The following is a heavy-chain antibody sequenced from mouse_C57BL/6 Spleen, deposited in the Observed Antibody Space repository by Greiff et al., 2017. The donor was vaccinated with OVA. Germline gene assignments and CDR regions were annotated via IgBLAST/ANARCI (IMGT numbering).Heavy chain of an antibody. CDR3: ARRGTGTYFDD. V-gene: IGHV5-6*01. CDR1: GFTFSSYG. J-gene: IGHJ2*01. CDR2: ISSGGSYT. D-gene: IGHD4-1*01. Sequence: EVKVVESGGDLVKPGGSLKLSCAASGFTFSSYGMSWVRQTPDKRLEWVATISSGGSYTYYPDSVKGRFTISRDNAKNTLYLQMSSLKSEDTAMYYCARRGTGTYFDDWGQGTTLTVSS.